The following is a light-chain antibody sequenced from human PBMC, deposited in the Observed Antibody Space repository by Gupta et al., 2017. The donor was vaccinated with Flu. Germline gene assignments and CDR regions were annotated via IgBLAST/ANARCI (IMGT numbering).Light chain of an antibody. CDR1: QSLSSTY. CDR2: GAS. Sequence: ELVLTPSPGTLSLSPGERVTLSCRASQSLSSTYLAWYQQKPGQAPILLIYGASSRAADIPDLFSGSGSGTYFILTISRLEPEYVAVYYCQKYGSLYTFGQGTKLEIK. V-gene: IGKV3-20*01. CDR3: QKYGSLYT. J-gene: IGKJ2*01.